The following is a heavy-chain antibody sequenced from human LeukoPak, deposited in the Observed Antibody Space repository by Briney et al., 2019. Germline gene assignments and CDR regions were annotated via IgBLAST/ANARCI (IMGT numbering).Heavy chain of an antibody. J-gene: IGHJ4*02. Sequence: GGSLRLSCAASGLTFSSYAMNWVRQAPGKGLEWVSAISGSGDSTYYADSVKGRFTISRDNSKNTLYLQMTSLRADDTAIYYCAKDRAVAGTRGFDYWGQGTLVTVSS. D-gene: IGHD6-19*01. V-gene: IGHV3-23*01. CDR3: AKDRAVAGTRGFDY. CDR1: GLTFSSYA. CDR2: ISGSGDST.